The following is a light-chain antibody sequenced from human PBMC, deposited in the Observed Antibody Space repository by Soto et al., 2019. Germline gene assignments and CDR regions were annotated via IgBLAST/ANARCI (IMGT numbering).Light chain of an antibody. CDR3: CSYAGSSTFYV. CDR1: SSDVGNYNL. CDR2: EVS. V-gene: IGLV2-23*02. Sequence: ALTQPASVSGSPGQSITISCTGTSSDVGNYNLVSWYQQYLGKAPKLMIYEVSKRPSGVSNRFSGSKSGNTASLTISGLQAEDEADYYCCSYAGSSTFYVFGTGTKVTVL. J-gene: IGLJ1*01.